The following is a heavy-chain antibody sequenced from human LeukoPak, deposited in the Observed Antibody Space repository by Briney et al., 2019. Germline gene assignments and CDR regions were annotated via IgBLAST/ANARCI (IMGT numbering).Heavy chain of an antibody. J-gene: IGHJ4*02. CDR1: GFTFSSYW. CDR3: ARDLSTVVTAGNY. CDR2: IKQDGSEK. D-gene: IGHD2-21*02. Sequence: GGSLRLSCAASGFTFSSYWMSWVRQAPGKGLKGVANIKQDGSEKYYVDSVKGRFTISRDNAKNSLYLQMNSLRAEDTAVYYCARDLSTVVTAGNYWGQGTLVTVSS. V-gene: IGHV3-7*01.